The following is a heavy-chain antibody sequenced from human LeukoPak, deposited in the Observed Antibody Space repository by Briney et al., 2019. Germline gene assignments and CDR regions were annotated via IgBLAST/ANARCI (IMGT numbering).Heavy chain of an antibody. CDR3: AKGLSSSTWADLDY. J-gene: IGHJ4*02. CDR1: GFTFNNHA. Sequence: GGSLRLSCAASGFTFNNHAMSWVRQAPGMGLEWVSGISGSDGTTNYADSVKGRFTVSRDNSKNTLYLQMNSLRGEETAVYYCAKGLSSSTWADLDYWGQGTLVTVSS. D-gene: IGHD6-13*01. V-gene: IGHV3-23*01. CDR2: ISGSDGTT.